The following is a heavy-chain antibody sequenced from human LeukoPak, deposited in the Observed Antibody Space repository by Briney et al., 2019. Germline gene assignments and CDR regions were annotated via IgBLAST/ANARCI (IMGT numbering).Heavy chain of an antibody. Sequence: GASVKVSCKASGYTFTDHYLHWVRPAPGQGLEWMGCLNPNSGVTRYAENFQGRVTMTRNTSISTAYMELSSLRSGDTAVYYCARDSSGSFGDYWGQGTLVAVSS. V-gene: IGHV1-2*02. CDR1: GYTFTDHY. CDR3: ARDSSGSFGDY. CDR2: LNPNSGVT. D-gene: IGHD6-19*01. J-gene: IGHJ4*02.